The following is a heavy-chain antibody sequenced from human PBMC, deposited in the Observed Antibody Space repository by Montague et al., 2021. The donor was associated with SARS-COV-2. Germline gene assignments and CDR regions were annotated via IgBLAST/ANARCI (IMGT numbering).Heavy chain of an antibody. CDR1: GFTFSSYG. CDR2: IWYDGSNK. V-gene: IGHV3-33*01. J-gene: IGHJ4*02. D-gene: IGHD3-10*01. CDR3: ARDLITMVRGVILESDY. Sequence: SLRLSCAASGFTFSSYGMHWVRQAPGKGLEWVAVIWYDGSNKYYADSVKGRFTISRDNSKNTLYLQMSSLRAEDTAVYYCARDLITMVRGVILESDYWGQGTLVTVSS.